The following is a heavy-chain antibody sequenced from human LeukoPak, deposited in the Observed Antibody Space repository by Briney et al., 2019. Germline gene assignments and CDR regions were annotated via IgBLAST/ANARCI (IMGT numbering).Heavy chain of an antibody. J-gene: IGHJ4*02. D-gene: IGHD3-10*01. V-gene: IGHV1-8*01. CDR1: GYTFTSYD. Sequence: ASVKVSCKASGYTFTSYDIDWVRQATGQGLEWMGWMNPNSGNTGYAQKFQGRVTMTRNTSISTAYMELSSLRSEDTAVCYCARGVSGPLGFGEFGYYYFDYWGQGTLVTVSS. CDR3: ARGVSGPLGFGEFGYYYFDY. CDR2: MNPNSGNT.